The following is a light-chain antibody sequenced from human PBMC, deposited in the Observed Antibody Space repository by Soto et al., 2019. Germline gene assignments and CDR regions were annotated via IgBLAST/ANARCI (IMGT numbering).Light chain of an antibody. CDR3: QQSYSTPRT. CDR1: QSISSY. CDR2: AAS. Sequence: DIQMTQSPSSLSASVGDRVTITCRASQSISSYLNWYQQKPGKAPKLLIYAASSLQSGVPSRFSGSGSWTDFNLTISSLQTEDFANYYCQQSYSTPRTFGQGTKVEIK. J-gene: IGKJ1*01. V-gene: IGKV1-39*01.